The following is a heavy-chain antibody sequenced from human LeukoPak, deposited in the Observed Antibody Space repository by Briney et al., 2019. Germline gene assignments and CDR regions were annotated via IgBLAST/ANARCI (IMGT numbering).Heavy chain of an antibody. CDR3: ARDPRAWSGSAHAFDI. J-gene: IGHJ3*02. CDR2: ISSSSSYI. CDR1: GVTFSSYS. D-gene: IGHD1-26*01. Sequence: GGSQRLSCAASGVTFSSYSMNWVRQAPGKGLEWVSSISSSSSYIYYADSVKGRFTISRDNAKNSLYLQMNSLRAEDTAVYYCARDPRAWSGSAHAFDIWGQGTMVTVSS. V-gene: IGHV3-21*01.